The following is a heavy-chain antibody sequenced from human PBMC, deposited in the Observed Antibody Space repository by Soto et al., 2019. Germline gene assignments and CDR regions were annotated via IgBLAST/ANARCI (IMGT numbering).Heavy chain of an antibody. CDR3: ARVRSPHQPRPASRYYYYYYMDV. CDR1: GGSFSGYY. Sequence: SETLSLTCAVYGGSFSGYYWSWIRQPPGKGLEWIGEINHSGSTNYNPSLKSRVTISVDTSKNQFSLKLSSVTAADTAVYYCARVRSPHQPRPASRYYYYYYMDVWGKGTTVTRLL. CDR2: INHSGST. J-gene: IGHJ6*03. V-gene: IGHV4-34*01. D-gene: IGHD2-2*01.